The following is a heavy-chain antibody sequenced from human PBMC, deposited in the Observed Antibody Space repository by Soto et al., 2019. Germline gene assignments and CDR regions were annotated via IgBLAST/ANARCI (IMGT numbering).Heavy chain of an antibody. V-gene: IGHV4-59*01. D-gene: IGHD3-10*01. CDR3: ARSVGRFIDY. CDR1: GGSISSYY. Sequence: SETLSLTCTVSGGSISSYYWSWIRQPPGKGLEWIGYIYYSGSTNYNPSLKSRVTISVDTSKNQFSLKLSSVTAADTAVYYCARSVGRFIDYWGQGTLVTVSS. J-gene: IGHJ4*02. CDR2: IYYSGST.